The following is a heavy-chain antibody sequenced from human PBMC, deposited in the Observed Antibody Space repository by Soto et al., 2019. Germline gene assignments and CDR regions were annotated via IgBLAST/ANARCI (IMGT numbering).Heavy chain of an antibody. CDR2: INPNSGGT. D-gene: IGHD3-10*01. V-gene: IGHV1-2*04. CDR3: ARERITMVRGALGPYYYYGMDV. J-gene: IGHJ6*02. Sequence: ASVKVSCKASGYTFTGYYMHWVRQAPGQGLEWMGWINPNSGGTNYAQKFQGWVTMTRDTSISTAYMELSRLRSDDTAVYYCARERITMVRGALGPYYYYGMDVWGQGTTVTVSS. CDR1: GYTFTGYY.